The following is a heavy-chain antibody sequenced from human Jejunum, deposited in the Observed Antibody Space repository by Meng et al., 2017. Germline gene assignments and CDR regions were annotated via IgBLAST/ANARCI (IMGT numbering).Heavy chain of an antibody. CDR2: ISNDGTKK. J-gene: IGHJ6*02. V-gene: IGHV3-30*01. CDR3: ARDLWDWEGLLSGGMDV. CDR1: GFLFSRYG. D-gene: IGHD3-3*01. Sequence: GESLKISCAASGFLFSRYGMHWVRQVPGKGLEWVAVISNDGTKKYYSESVKGRFTISRDNSKNTLYVQMNSLRAEDTAVYYCARDLWDWEGLLSGGMDVWGQGTMVTVSS.